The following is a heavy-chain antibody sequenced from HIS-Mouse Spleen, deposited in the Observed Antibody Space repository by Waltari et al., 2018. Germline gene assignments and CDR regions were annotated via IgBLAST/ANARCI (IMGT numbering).Heavy chain of an antibody. D-gene: IGHD1-20*01. J-gene: IGHJ3*02. CDR1: GCSISSSSYY. CDR3: ARTNNWKGDAFDI. Sequence: QLQLQESGRGLVKPSETLSLTCTVSGCSISSSSYYWVWFRQPPGKGLEWIGSIYYSGSTYYNPSLKSRVTISVDTSKNQFSLKLSSVTAADTAVYYCARTNNWKGDAFDIWGQGTMVTVSS. V-gene: IGHV4-39*07. CDR2: IYYSGST.